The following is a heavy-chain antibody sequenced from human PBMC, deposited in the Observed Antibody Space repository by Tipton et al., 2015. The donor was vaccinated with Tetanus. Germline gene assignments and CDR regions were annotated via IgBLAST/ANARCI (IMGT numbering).Heavy chain of an antibody. D-gene: IGHD3-16*01. Sequence: GEPLSNGDYYWSWIRQPPGKGLESIGYIYYSGSTYYNPSLKSRVTISVDTSKNQFSLRLGSVTAADTAVYYCARDHGITWGGMGYYYGMDVWGQGTTVTVSS. CDR3: ARDHGITWGGMGYYYGMDV. V-gene: IGHV4-30-4*01. CDR2: IYYSGST. J-gene: IGHJ6*02. CDR1: GEPLSNGDYY.